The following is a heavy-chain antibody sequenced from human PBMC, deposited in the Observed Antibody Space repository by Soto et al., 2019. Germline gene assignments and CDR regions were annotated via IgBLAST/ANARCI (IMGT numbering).Heavy chain of an antibody. CDR3: ARGPSGWFGYDY. CDR2: INSGASAT. J-gene: IGHJ4*02. D-gene: IGHD6-19*01. CDR1: GFTFSTSW. V-gene: IGHV3-74*01. Sequence: VPLVESGGGLVQPGGSLRLSCAASGFTFSTSWMHWVRQAAGKGLVWVSRINSGASATNYADSVKGRFTISRDNAKNTLYLQMDSLTAEDTAVYYCARGPSGWFGYDYWGQGTLVSVSS.